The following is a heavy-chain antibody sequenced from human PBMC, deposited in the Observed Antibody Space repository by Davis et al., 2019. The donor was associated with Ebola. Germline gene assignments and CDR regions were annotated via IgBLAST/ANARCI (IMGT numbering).Heavy chain of an antibody. V-gene: IGHV3-30*03. CDR3: VRDPALVVTGGGWFFGL. J-gene: IGHJ2*01. CDR1: GFTFSSCG. CDR2: ISYDGSKT. D-gene: IGHD2-21*02. Sequence: GESLKISCAVSGFTFSSCGMHWVRQAPGKGLEWVAVISYDGSKTYYADSVKGRFTISRDNSKNTVYLQMNSLRAEDTAVYYCVRDPALVVTGGGWFFGLWGRGTLVTVSS.